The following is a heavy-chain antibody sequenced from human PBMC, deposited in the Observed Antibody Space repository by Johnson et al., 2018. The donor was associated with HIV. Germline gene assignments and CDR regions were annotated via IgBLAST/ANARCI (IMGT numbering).Heavy chain of an antibody. CDR2: INREGSEK. Sequence: VQLVESGGGLVQRGGSLRLSCAASGFTFRSYWMSWVRQAPGKGLEWVANINREGSEKYYVDSVKGRFTISRDNAEKSLYLQMNSLRAEDTAVYYALLGQDGGGIWGQGTMVTVSS. V-gene: IGHV3-7*01. J-gene: IGHJ3*02. D-gene: IGHD3-16*01. CDR1: GFTFRSYW. CDR3: LLGQDGGGI.